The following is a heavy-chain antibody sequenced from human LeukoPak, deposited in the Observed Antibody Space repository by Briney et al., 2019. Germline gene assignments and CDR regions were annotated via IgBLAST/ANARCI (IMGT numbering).Heavy chain of an antibody. CDR2: IYYSGST. J-gene: IGHJ3*02. V-gene: IGHV4-59*08. Sequence: PSETLSLTCTVSGGSISSYYWSWIRQPPGKGLEWIGYIYYSGSTNYSPSLKSRVTISVDTSKNQFSLKLSSVTAADTAVYYCASLVNYGDQNAFDIWGQGTMVTVSS. D-gene: IGHD4-17*01. CDR1: GGSISSYY. CDR3: ASLVNYGDQNAFDI.